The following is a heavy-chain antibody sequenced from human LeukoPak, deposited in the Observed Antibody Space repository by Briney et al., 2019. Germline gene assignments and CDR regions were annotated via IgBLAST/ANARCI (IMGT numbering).Heavy chain of an antibody. V-gene: IGHV1-18*01. D-gene: IGHD2-21*02. CDR3: ARDAYCGGDCFSPFFWFDP. J-gene: IGHJ5*02. Sequence: ASVTVSCKASGYTFTSYGISWVRQAPGQGLEWMGWISAYNGNTNYAQKLQGRVTMTTDTSTSTAYMELRSLRSDDTAVYYCARDAYCGGDCFSPFFWFDPWGQGTLVTVSS. CDR1: GYTFTSYG. CDR2: ISAYNGNT.